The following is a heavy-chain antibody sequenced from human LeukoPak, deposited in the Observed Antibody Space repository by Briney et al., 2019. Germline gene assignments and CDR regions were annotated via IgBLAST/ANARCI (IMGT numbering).Heavy chain of an antibody. V-gene: IGHV5-10-1*01. Sequence: GESLKISCQGSGYGFTAYWITWVRQMPGKGLEWMGRINPSDSYTNYSPSFQGHVTLSIDKSINTAYLQWSSLKASDTAMFSCARHTLLYFHDTSGYYDIDYWGQGTLVTVSS. CDR2: INPSDSYT. CDR3: ARHTLLYFHDTSGYYDIDY. J-gene: IGHJ4*02. CDR1: GYGFTAYW. D-gene: IGHD3-22*01.